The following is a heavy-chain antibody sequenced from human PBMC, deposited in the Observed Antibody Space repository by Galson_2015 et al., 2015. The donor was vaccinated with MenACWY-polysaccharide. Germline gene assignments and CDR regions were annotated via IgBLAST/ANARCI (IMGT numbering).Heavy chain of an antibody. D-gene: IGHD6-19*01. V-gene: IGHV3-23*01. J-gene: IGHJ4*02. CDR3: AKREARNSGPFDL. Sequence: SLRLSCAGSGFAFSNYAMSWVRQAPGKGLEWVSLIHNDAATTGYADFVKGRFTISRDNSKSMLYLQMDSLRAEDTAVYHCAKREARNSGPFDLWGQGALVTVSS. CDR1: GFAFSNYA. CDR2: IHNDAATT.